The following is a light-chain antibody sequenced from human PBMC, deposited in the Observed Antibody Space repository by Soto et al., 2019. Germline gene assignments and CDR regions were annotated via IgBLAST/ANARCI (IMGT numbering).Light chain of an antibody. CDR3: SSYTNINTRVCV. J-gene: IGLJ1*01. CDR2: EAT. CDR1: SGDIGSYNR. V-gene: IGLV2-14*01. Sequence: QSVLTQPASVSGSPGQSITISCTGTSGDIGSYNRVSWYQQHPGKAPKLIIYEATDRPSGVSNRFSGSKSGNTASLTISGLQAEDEAEYYCSSYTNINTRVCVSGTGTKVTVL.